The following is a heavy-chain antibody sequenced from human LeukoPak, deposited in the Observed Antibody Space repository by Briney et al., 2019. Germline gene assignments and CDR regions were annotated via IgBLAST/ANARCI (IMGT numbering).Heavy chain of an antibody. D-gene: IGHD2-15*01. CDR1: GFTFINYA. J-gene: IGHJ6*03. CDR2: ISDNGGRT. V-gene: IGHV3-23*01. Sequence: GGSLRLSCAASGFTFINYAMTWVRQAPGRGLEWVASISDNGGRTYYADSVKGRFTISRDNSESTLYLQMNSLRAEDTAVYYCAKNGDRGAYCSGGTCYPYYYHYMDVWGKGTTVTISS. CDR3: AKNGDRGAYCSGGTCYPYYYHYMDV.